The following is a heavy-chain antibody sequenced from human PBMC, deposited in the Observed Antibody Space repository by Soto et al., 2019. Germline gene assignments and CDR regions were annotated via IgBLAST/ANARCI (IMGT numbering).Heavy chain of an antibody. CDR1: GASITSNNYY. CDR3: AGFPSIATAIFYFDY. V-gene: IGHV4-31*03. Sequence: PSETLSLTCTVSGASITSNNYYWNWICQHPGKGLEWIGYISHSGNTHSNPSLKSRLTISLDTSKNQFSLNLSSVTAADTAVYYCAGFPSIATAIFYFDYWGQGALVTVSS. D-gene: IGHD3-22*01. J-gene: IGHJ4*02. CDR2: ISHSGNT.